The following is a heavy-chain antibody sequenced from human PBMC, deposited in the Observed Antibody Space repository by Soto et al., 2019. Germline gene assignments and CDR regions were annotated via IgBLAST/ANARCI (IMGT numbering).Heavy chain of an antibody. D-gene: IGHD3-3*01. V-gene: IGHV1-69*13. J-gene: IGHJ4*02. Sequence: ASVKVSCKASGGSFGNSSINWVRQTPGQGLEWLGGFIPVYRTLNYAQKFQGRVTITADESTGTAYMTLSSLASNDTAVYYCATGVIWIGYFTVDSWGQGTRVTVSS. CDR1: GGSFGNSS. CDR3: ATGVIWIGYFTVDS. CDR2: FIPVYRTL.